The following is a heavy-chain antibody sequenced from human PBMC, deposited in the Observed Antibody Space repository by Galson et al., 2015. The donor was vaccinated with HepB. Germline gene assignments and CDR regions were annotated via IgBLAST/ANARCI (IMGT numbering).Heavy chain of an antibody. CDR1: GFTFSNYW. J-gene: IGHJ5*02. Sequence: SLRLSCAASGFTFSNYWMHWVRQAPGKGLVWVSHINNDGSNTIYADSVKGRFTISRDNAKNTLSLQMNSLRAEDTAVYYCLRDSWGIHHWGQGTLVTVSS. CDR3: LRDSWGIHH. CDR2: INNDGSNT. V-gene: IGHV3-74*01. D-gene: IGHD3-16*01.